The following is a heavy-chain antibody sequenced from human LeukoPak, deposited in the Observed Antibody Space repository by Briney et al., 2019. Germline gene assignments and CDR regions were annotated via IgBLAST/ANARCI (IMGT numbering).Heavy chain of an antibody. CDR2: ISGSGGST. CDR3: ANSPLVPSAFDI. CDR1: GFTFSSYA. Sequence: GGSLRLSCAAPGFTFSSYAMSWVRQAPGKGLEWVSPISGSGGSTYYADPVKGRFNISRDNSKNTLYLQMNSLRAEDTAVYYCANSPLVPSAFDIWGQGTMVTVSS. V-gene: IGHV3-23*01. J-gene: IGHJ3*02.